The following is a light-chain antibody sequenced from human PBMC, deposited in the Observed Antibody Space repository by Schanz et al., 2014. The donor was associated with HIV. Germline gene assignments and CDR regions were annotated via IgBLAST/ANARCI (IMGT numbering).Light chain of an antibody. J-gene: IGKJ1*01. CDR3: QQYGSSPRT. V-gene: IGKV3-20*01. CDR1: QSVGSNF. Sequence: EIVLTQSPGTLSLSPGERATLSCRASQSVGSNFLAWYQQKPGQAPRLLIFGASSRATGVPDRFSGSGSGTEFNLTINRLEPEDFAVYYCQQYGSSPRTFGQGTKVEIK. CDR2: GAS.